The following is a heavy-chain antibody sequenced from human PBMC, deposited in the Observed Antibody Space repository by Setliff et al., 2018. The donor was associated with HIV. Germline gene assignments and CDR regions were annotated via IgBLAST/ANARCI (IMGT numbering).Heavy chain of an antibody. D-gene: IGHD3-3*01. CDR3: AFRSGFHVGLDA. V-gene: IGHV1-24*01. Sequence: ASVKVSCKLSGYTLTELSRHWVRQAPGKGLEWMGGFDPEDGETIYAQKFQGRVTMTKDTSTDTAYMDLSSLRSEDTAAYYCAFRSGFHVGLDAWGQGTLVTVSS. J-gene: IGHJ5*02. CDR2: FDPEDGET. CDR1: GYTLTELS.